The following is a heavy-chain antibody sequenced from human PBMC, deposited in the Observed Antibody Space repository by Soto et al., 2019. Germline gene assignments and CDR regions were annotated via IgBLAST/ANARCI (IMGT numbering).Heavy chain of an antibody. Sequence: ASVKVSCKASGYTFTSYGISWVRQAPGQGLEWMGWISAYNGNTNYAQKLQGRVTMTTDTSTSTAYMELRSLRSDDTAVYYCARTHPSYYDRSVCLQHWGQGTLVTVSS. CDR1: GYTFTSYG. V-gene: IGHV1-18*01. CDR2: ISAYNGNT. D-gene: IGHD3-22*01. CDR3: ARTHPSYYDRSVCLQH. J-gene: IGHJ1*01.